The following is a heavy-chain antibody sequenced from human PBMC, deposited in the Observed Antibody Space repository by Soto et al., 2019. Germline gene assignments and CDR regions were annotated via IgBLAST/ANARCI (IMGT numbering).Heavy chain of an antibody. CDR1: GGYISSNNYY. CDR3: ARQVYDYGWGSYWFGP. V-gene: IGHV4-39*01. D-gene: IGHD3-16*01. Sequence: KTSETLSLTCTVSGGYISSNNYYWGWIRQPPGKGLEWIGSIYHNGSGYYSPSLKSRVTRYVDASENRFFLNLGSGPAADSAVDYCARQVYDYGWGSYWFGPWSRGTLVTVSS. J-gene: IGHJ5*02. CDR2: IYHNGSG.